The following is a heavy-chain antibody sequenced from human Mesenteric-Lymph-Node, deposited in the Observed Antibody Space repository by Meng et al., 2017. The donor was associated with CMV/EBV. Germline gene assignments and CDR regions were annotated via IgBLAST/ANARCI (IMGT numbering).Heavy chain of an antibody. CDR1: GGSISSYY. V-gene: IGHV4-31*03. CDR2: IYYSGST. Sequence: CTVSGGSISSYYWSWIRQHPGKGLEWIGYIYYSGSTYYNPSLKSRVTISVDTSRNQFSLKVSSVTAADTAVYYCAREKPGYSSSWYPWGQGTLVTVSS. J-gene: IGHJ5*02. CDR3: AREKPGYSSSWYP. D-gene: IGHD6-13*01.